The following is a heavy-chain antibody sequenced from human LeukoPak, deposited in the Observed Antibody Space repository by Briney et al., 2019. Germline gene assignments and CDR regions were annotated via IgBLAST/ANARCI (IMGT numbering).Heavy chain of an antibody. D-gene: IGHD4-11*01. V-gene: IGHV4-4*02. CDR2: IYYSGST. J-gene: IGHJ4*02. Sequence: PSETLSLTCAVSGGSISSSNWWSWVRQPPGKGLEWIGSIYYSGSTYYNPSLKSRVTISVDTSKNQFSLKLSSVTAADTAVYYCARVTYAVTTVDYFDYWGQGTLVTVSS. CDR1: GGSISSSNW. CDR3: ARVTYAVTTVDYFDY.